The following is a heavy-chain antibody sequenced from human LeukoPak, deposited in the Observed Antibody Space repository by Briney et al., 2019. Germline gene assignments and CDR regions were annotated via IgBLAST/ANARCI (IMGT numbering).Heavy chain of an antibody. CDR2: ISAYNGNT. V-gene: IGHV1-18*01. D-gene: IGHD2-2*02. Sequence: GASVKVSCKASGYTFTSYGISWVRQAPGQGLEWMGWISAYNGNTNYAQKLQGRVTMTTDTSTSTAYMELRSLRSDDTAVYYCAREGSSTSCYSCYYFDYWGQGTLVTVSS. CDR1: GYTFTSYG. J-gene: IGHJ4*02. CDR3: AREGSSTSCYSCYYFDY.